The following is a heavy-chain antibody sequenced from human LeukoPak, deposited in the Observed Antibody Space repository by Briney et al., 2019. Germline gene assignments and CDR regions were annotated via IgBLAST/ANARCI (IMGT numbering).Heavy chain of an antibody. CDR1: GFTFSSYA. D-gene: IGHD6-6*01. CDR3: AKDRGAARPGICYFDY. CDR2: ISGSGGST. J-gene: IGHJ4*02. Sequence: GGSLRLSCAASGFTFSSYAMSWVRQAPGKGLEWVSAISGSGGSTYYADSVKGRFTISRDNSKNTLYLQMNSLRAEDTAVYYCAKDRGAARPGICYFDYWGQGTLVTVSS. V-gene: IGHV3-23*01.